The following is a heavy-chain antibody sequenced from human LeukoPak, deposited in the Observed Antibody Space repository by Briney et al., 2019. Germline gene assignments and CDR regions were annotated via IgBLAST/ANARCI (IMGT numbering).Heavy chain of an antibody. D-gene: IGHD3-10*01. Sequence: GALRLSCAASGFTFSNYNFYWVRQAPGKGLEWVSSISSTSSYIYYADSMKGRFTISRDNAKNSLYLQMNSLRAEDTAVYYCARALWSGPVYYGMDVWGQGTTVTVSS. V-gene: IGHV3-21*01. CDR1: GFTFSNYN. J-gene: IGHJ6*02. CDR2: ISSTSSYI. CDR3: ARALWSGPVYYGMDV.